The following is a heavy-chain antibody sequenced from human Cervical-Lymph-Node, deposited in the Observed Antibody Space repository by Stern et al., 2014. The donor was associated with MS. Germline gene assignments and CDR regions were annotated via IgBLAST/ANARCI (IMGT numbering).Heavy chain of an antibody. Sequence: EVQLVESGGGLVQPGGSLRLSCAASGFALSGYWIHWVRQVPGKGLLWVSQIYSDESTTTYADSVKGRFIVSRDTAKNTVYMQMNSLRVEDTAVYYCARGTIAAPGMDVWGQGTTVTVSS. CDR1: GFALSGYW. CDR2: IYSDESTT. CDR3: ARGTIAAPGMDV. V-gene: IGHV3-74*02. J-gene: IGHJ6*02. D-gene: IGHD6-13*01.